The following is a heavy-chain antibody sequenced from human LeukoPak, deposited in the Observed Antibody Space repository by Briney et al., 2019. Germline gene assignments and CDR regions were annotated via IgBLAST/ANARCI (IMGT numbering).Heavy chain of an antibody. CDR1: GGSISSSSSY. J-gene: IGHJ4*02. D-gene: IGHD1-26*01. CDR3: ARDRGSQPFIDY. V-gene: IGHV4-39*07. Sequence: PSETLSLTCTVSGGSISSSSSYWGWIRQPPGKGLEWIGTIYYTGSTYYNPSLKSRVTISVDTSKNQFSLKLSSVTAADTAVYYCARDRGSQPFIDYWGQGTLVTVSS. CDR2: IYYTGST.